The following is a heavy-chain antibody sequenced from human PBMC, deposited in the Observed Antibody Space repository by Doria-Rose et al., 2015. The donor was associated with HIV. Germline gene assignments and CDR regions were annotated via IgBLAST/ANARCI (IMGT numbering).Heavy chain of an antibody. D-gene: IGHD6-13*01. Sequence: QVQLVQSGPVLVKPAETLTLTCTVSGVSLSSPGMGVSWVRQPPGKALEWLANIFSDDERSYRTSLKSRLTISRVTSKSQVVLTMTDMDPADTATYYCARIKSSRWYHKYYFDFWGQGTLVIVSA. J-gene: IGHJ4*02. CDR2: IFSDDER. CDR3: ARIKSSRWYHKYYFDF. CDR1: GVSLSSPGMG. V-gene: IGHV2-26*01.